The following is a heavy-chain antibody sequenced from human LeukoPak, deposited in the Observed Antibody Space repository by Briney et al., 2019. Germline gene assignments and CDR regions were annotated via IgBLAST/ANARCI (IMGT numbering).Heavy chain of an antibody. CDR2: ISGSGGST. CDR1: GFTFSSYA. CDR3: ATSTVDIVATIGCFDY. Sequence: GGSLRLSCAASGFTFSSYAMSWVRQAPGKGLEWVSAISGSGGSTYYADSVKGRFTISRDNSKNTLYLQMNSLRAEDTAVYYCATSTVDIVATIGCFDYWGQGTLVTVSS. J-gene: IGHJ4*02. D-gene: IGHD5-12*01. V-gene: IGHV3-23*01.